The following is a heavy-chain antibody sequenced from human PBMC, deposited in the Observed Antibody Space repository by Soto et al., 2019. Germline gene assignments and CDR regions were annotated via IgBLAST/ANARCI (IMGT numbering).Heavy chain of an antibody. V-gene: IGHV4-39*07. Sequence: PSETLSLTCTVSGGSISSSSYYWGWIRQPPGKGLEWIGSIYYSGSTNYNPSLKSRVTISVDKSKNQFSLKLSSVTAADTAVYYCAREDTAMANFDYWGQGTLVTVSS. CDR3: AREDTAMANFDY. CDR1: GGSISSSSYY. D-gene: IGHD5-18*01. CDR2: IYYSGST. J-gene: IGHJ4*02.